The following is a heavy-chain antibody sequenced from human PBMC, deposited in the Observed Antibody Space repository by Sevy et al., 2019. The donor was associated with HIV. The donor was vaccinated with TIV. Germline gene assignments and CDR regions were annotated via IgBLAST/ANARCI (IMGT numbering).Heavy chain of an antibody. V-gene: IGHV3-64D*06. CDR3: VKTLVGATVDY. Sequence: GGSVRLSCSASGFTFSSYAMHWVRQAPGKGLEYVSAISSNGGSTYYADSVKGRFTISRDNSKNTLYLQMSSLRAEDTAVYYCVKTLVGATVDYWGQGTLVTVSS. CDR2: ISSNGGST. D-gene: IGHD1-26*01. J-gene: IGHJ4*02. CDR1: GFTFSSYA.